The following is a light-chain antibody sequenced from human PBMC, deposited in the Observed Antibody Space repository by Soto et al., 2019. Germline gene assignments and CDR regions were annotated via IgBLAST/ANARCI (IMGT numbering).Light chain of an antibody. CDR3: SSYTSSSTYNYV. J-gene: IGLJ1*01. Sequence: QSVLTQPASVSGSPGQSITVSCTGTSSDVGGHNYVSWYQQHPGKAPKLMIYEVSNRPSGVSNRFSGSKSGNTASLTISGLQAEDEADYYCSSYTSSSTYNYVFXTGTKLTVL. CDR2: EVS. CDR1: SSDVGGHNY. V-gene: IGLV2-14*01.